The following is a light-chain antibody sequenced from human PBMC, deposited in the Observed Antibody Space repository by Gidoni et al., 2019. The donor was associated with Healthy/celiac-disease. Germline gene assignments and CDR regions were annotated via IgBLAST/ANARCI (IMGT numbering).Light chain of an antibody. CDR2: GKN. Sequence: SSELTTDPAVSVALGQTARSTCHGDSLRRYYVSGYQQKPGQAPELVIYGKNNRPSGIPDRFSGSSSGNTASLTITGAQAEDEADYYCNSRDSSGNHPFGTGTKVTVL. CDR1: SLRRYY. J-gene: IGLJ1*01. CDR3: NSRDSSGNHP. V-gene: IGLV3-19*01.